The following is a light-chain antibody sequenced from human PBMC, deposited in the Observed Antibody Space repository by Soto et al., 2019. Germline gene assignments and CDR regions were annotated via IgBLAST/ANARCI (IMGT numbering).Light chain of an antibody. CDR1: QSVFYSSNNKAY. V-gene: IGKV4-1*01. Sequence: DIVMTQSPDSLAVSLGERDNSSCKSSQSVFYSSNNKAYLAWYQQRPGQSPKLLIYWASTRESGVPDRFSGSGSGTDFTLTINSLQPEDVAVYYCQQYYNTPLAFGGGTKVEI. J-gene: IGKJ4*01. CDR2: WAS. CDR3: QQYYNTPLA.